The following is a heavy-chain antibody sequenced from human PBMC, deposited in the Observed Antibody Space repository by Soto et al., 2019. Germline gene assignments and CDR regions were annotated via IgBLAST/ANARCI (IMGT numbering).Heavy chain of an antibody. J-gene: IGHJ4*02. CDR2: IIPIFGTA. CDR1: GGTFSSYA. V-gene: IGHV1-69*13. D-gene: IGHD3-22*01. CDR3: ARGDSSGYLGIEFDY. Sequence: GASVKVSCKASGGTFSSYAISWVRQAPGQGLEWMGGIIPIFGTANYAQKFQGRVTITADESTSTAYMELSSLRSEDTAVYYCARGDSSGYLGIEFDYWGQGTLVTVSS.